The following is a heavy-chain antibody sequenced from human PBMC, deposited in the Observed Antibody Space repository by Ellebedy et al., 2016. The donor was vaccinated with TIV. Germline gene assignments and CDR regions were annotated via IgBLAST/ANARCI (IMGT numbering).Heavy chain of an antibody. Sequence: MPSETLSLTCTVSGGSISSYHWSWIPQPPGKGLEWIGEINHSGSTNYNPSLKSRVTVSVDTSKNQFSLKLSSVTAADTAVYYCASAKTELRVAVAGLRYYYYGMDVWGQGTTVTVSS. J-gene: IGHJ6*02. CDR1: GGSISSYH. V-gene: IGHV4-34*01. CDR2: INHSGST. D-gene: IGHD6-19*01. CDR3: ASAKTELRVAVAGLRYYYYGMDV.